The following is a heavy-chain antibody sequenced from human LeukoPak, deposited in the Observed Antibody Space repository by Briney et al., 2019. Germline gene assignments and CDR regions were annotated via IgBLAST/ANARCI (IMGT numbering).Heavy chain of an antibody. J-gene: IGHJ2*01. Sequence: GRSLRLSCAASGFTFSSYGMHWVRQAPGKGLEWVAVISYDGSNKYYADSVKGRFTISRDNSKNTLYLQMNSLRAEDTAVYYCAKVLWEQPWYFDLWGRGTLVTVSS. D-gene: IGHD1/OR15-1a*01. V-gene: IGHV3-30*18. CDR1: GFTFSSYG. CDR3: AKVLWEQPWYFDL. CDR2: ISYDGSNK.